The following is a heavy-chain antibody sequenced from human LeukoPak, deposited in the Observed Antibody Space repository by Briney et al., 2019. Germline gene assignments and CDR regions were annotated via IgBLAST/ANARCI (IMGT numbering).Heavy chain of an antibody. CDR2: INPNSGGT. Sequence: ASVRVSCKASGYTFTVYYMHWVRQAPGQGLEWMGWINPNSGGTNYAQKFQGRVTMTRDTSISTAYMELSRLRSDDTAVYYCAREGIFGNLTPFDPWGQGTLVTVSS. CDR1: GYTFTVYY. CDR3: AREGIFGNLTPFDP. D-gene: IGHD2/OR15-2a*01. V-gene: IGHV1-2*02. J-gene: IGHJ5*02.